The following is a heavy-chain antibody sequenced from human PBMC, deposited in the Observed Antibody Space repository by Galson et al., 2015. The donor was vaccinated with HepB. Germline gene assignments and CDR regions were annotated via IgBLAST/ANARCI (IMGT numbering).Heavy chain of an antibody. V-gene: IGHV6-1*01. J-gene: IGHJ4*02. CDR1: GDSVSSNSAA. CDR3: ARAYPNGSGSYSYYFDY. Sequence: CAISGDSVSSNSAAWNWIRQSPSRGLEWLGRTYYRSKWYNDYAVSVKSRITINPDTSKNQFSLQLNSVTPEDTAVYYCARAYPNGSGSYSYYFDYWGQGTLVTVSS. CDR2: TYYRSKWYN. D-gene: IGHD3-10*01.